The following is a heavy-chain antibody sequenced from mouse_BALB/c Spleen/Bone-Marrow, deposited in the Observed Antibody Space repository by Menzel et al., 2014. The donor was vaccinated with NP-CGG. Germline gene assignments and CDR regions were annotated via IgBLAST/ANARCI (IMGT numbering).Heavy chain of an antibody. CDR2: INPSTGYT. J-gene: IGHJ1*01. V-gene: IGHV1-7*01. D-gene: IGHD1-1*01. CDR1: GYNFTSYW. CDR3: AREYYGSSGYFDV. Sequence: VQLQQSGAELAKPGASVKMSCKASGYNFTSYWMHWVKQRLGQGLEWIGYINPSTGYTEYNQKFKDKATLTADKSSSTAYMQLSSLTSEDSAVYYCAREYYGSSGYFDVWGAGTTVTVSS.